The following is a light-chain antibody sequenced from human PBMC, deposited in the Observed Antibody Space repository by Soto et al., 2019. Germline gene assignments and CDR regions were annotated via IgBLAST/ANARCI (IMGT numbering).Light chain of an antibody. J-gene: IGKJ2*01. CDR2: GAS. CDR3: QQYYNWPPFT. CDR1: QRVGTN. Sequence: ETVMTQYPATLSVSPGERATLSCRASQRVGTNLAWYQQKPGQAPRLLIYGASFRVTGIPARFSGSGSGTEFTLPISSLQSEDSAVYYCQQYYNWPPFTFGQGTKLEIK. V-gene: IGKV3-15*01.